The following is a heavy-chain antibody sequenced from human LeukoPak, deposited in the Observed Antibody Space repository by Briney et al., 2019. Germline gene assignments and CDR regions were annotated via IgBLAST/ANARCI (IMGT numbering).Heavy chain of an antibody. CDR3: ARPRRDGGPHAAFDI. D-gene: IGHD3-16*01. V-gene: IGHV4-59*08. Sequence: SETLSLTCTVSSGSISNYYWSWIRQPPGKRLEWIGYISYSGSTNHSPSLKSRVTISIDTSKNQFSLKLSSVTAADTAVYYCARPRRDGGPHAAFDIWGQGTMVTVSS. CDR1: SGSISNYY. CDR2: ISYSGST. J-gene: IGHJ3*02.